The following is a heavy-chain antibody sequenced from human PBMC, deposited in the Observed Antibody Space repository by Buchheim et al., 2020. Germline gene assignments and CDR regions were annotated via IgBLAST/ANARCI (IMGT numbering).Heavy chain of an antibody. CDR2: INHSGST. V-gene: IGHV4-34*01. CDR1: GGSFSGYY. D-gene: IGHD2-21*01. CDR3: ARGPGYYTSASFDY. J-gene: IGHJ4*02. Sequence: QVQLQQWGAGLLKPSETLSLTCAVYGGSFSGYYWSWIRQPPGKGLEWIGEINHSGSTNYNPSLKSRVTITVDTSKNQFSLQLSSVTAADTAVYYCARGPGYYTSASFDYWGQGTL.